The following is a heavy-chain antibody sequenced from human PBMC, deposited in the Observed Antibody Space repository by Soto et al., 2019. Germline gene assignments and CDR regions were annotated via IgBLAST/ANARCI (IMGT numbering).Heavy chain of an antibody. CDR3: ARGYCWFDP. Sequence: QVQLVESGGGVGQPGSSLRLSCAASGFTFSSYGMHWVRQAPGKGLEWVAVLWYDGSNKYYADSVKGRFTISRDNSKNTLYLQMNSLRAEDTAVYYCARGYCWFDPWGKGTLFTCSS. CDR2: LWYDGSNK. CDR1: GFTFSSYG. V-gene: IGHV3-33*01. J-gene: IGHJ5*02. D-gene: IGHD6-13*01.